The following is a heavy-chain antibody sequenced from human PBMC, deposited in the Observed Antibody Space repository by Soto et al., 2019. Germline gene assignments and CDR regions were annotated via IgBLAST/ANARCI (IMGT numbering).Heavy chain of an antibody. CDR2: IKQDGSEK. CDR1: GFTFSSYW. CDR3: ARVIVFWSGYYTSGKDYYGMDV. D-gene: IGHD3-3*01. Sequence: SLRLSCAASGFTFSSYWMSWVRQAPGKGLEWVANIKQDGSEKYYVDSVKGRFTISRDNAKNSLYLQMNSLRAEDTAVYYCARVIVFWSGYYTSGKDYYGMDVWGQGTTVTVSS. J-gene: IGHJ6*02. V-gene: IGHV3-7*01.